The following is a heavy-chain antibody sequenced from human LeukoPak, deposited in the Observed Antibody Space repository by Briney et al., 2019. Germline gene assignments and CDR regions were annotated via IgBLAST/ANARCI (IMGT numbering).Heavy chain of an antibody. V-gene: IGHV3-7*04. D-gene: IGHD3-16*01. Sequence: GNVNYYVDSVKGRFTISRDNAKNSLYLQMSSLRAEDTAVYSCARGGGLDVWGQGATVTVSS. J-gene: IGHJ6*02. CDR3: ARGGGLDV. CDR2: GNVN.